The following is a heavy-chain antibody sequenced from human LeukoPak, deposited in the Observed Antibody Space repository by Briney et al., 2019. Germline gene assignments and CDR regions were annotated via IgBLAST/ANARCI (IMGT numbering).Heavy chain of an antibody. CDR2: INPNSGGT. Sequence: GASVKVSCKASGYTFTGYYMHWVRQAPGQGLEWMGWINPNSGGTSYALKFQGRVTMTRDTSISTAYMEVTRLRSDDTAVYYCARGPSTAVTNRNYFDYWGQGTLVTVSS. V-gene: IGHV1-2*02. CDR1: GYTFTGYY. J-gene: IGHJ4*02. D-gene: IGHD4-17*01. CDR3: ARGPSTAVTNRNYFDY.